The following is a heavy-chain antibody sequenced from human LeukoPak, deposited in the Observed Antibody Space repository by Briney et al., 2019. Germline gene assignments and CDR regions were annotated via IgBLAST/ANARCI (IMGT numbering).Heavy chain of an antibody. Sequence: GASVKVSCKASGYSFTGYYLHWVRQAPGQGLEWMGWINPNSGDTNYAQKFQGRVTMTRETSISTAYIELSRLRFDDTAVYYCARGPPEYCSGGTCYSGRNWFDPWGQGTLVTVSS. CDR2: INPNSGDT. CDR3: ARGPPEYCSGGTCYSGRNWFDP. J-gene: IGHJ5*02. D-gene: IGHD2-15*01. CDR1: GYSFTGYY. V-gene: IGHV1-2*02.